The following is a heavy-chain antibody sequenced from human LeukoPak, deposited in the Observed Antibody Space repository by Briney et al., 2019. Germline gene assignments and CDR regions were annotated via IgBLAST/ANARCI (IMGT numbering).Heavy chain of an antibody. V-gene: IGHV4-34*01. CDR1: GGSFLGYY. J-gene: IGHJ3*01. Sequence: PSEPLSLPCAGFGGSFLGYYWSGIRQPPGKGLEWIGEMNHSGSTNYKPALKSRATISVATAKNHASLKLSCVTAADTAAYSCARPGRIAASSRYAFDFWGEGTLVTVSS. D-gene: IGHD6-13*01. CDR2: MNHSGST. CDR3: ARPGRIAASSRYAFDF.